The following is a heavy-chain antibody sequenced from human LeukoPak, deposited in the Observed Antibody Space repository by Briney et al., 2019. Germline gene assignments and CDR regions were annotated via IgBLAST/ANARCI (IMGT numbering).Heavy chain of an antibody. V-gene: IGHV1-69*04. CDR2: FIPILGIA. J-gene: IGHJ4*02. CDR1: GGTFSSYA. CDR3: ASADLGYCSSTSCTLDY. D-gene: IGHD2-2*01. Sequence: SVKVSCKASGGTFSSYAISWVRHAPGQGLEWMGRFIPILGIANYAQKLQGRVTITADKSTSTAYMELSSLRSEDTAVYYCASADLGYCSSTSCTLDYWGQGTLVTVSS.